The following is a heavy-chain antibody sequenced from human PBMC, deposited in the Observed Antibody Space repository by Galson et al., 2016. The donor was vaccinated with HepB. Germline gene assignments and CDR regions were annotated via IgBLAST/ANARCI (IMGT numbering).Heavy chain of an antibody. J-gene: IGHJ4*02. CDR3: ARGASRYTSLWYGGNYFDY. Sequence: SLRLSCAVSGFIVSSKYMSWVRQAPGKGLEWVSVIYCGGTTYYADSVTGRFTISRDNSQNTLYLQVDSLRPEDTALYYCARGASRYTSLWYGGNYFDYWGQGALVTVSS. CDR2: IYCGGTT. V-gene: IGHV3-53*05. CDR1: GFIVSSKY. D-gene: IGHD3-10*01.